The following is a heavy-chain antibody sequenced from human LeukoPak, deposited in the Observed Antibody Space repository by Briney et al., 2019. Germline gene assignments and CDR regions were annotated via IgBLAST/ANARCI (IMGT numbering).Heavy chain of an antibody. CDR2: IWYGGSNK. CDR1: GFTFSSYG. Sequence: HPGGSLRLSCAASGFTFSSYGMHWVRQAPGKGLEWVAVIWYGGSNKYYADSVKGRFTISRDNSKNTLYLQMNSLRAEDTAVYYCAKDLGWFGELKGAFDIWGQGTMVTVSS. D-gene: IGHD3-10*01. J-gene: IGHJ3*02. CDR3: AKDLGWFGELKGAFDI. V-gene: IGHV3-30*02.